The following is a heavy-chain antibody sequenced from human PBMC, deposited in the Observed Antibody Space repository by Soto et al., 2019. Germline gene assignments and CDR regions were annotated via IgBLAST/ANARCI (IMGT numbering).Heavy chain of an antibody. J-gene: IGHJ5*01. CDR1: GGTLSSYS. CDR3: ARDQIKPQLVMGFDA. V-gene: IGHV1-69*13. CDR2: IFPIFVTA. D-gene: IGHD6-13*01. Sequence: ASVKVSCKASGGTLSSYSISWVRQAPGQGLEWLGGIFPIFVTANYAQKFQGRVTITADESTSTAYMELSALRSEDTAVYYCARDQIKPQLVMGFDAWGQGTLVTVSS.